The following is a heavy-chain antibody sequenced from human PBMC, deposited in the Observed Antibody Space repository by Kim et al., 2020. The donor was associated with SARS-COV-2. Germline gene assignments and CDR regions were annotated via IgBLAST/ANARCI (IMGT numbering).Heavy chain of an antibody. CDR3: ARGLVEVRGAIGWRFDP. V-gene: IGHV4-34*01. CDR1: GGSFSGYY. D-gene: IGHD3-10*01. CDR2: INHSGST. J-gene: IGHJ5*02. Sequence: SETLSLTCAVYGGSFSGYYWSWIRQPPGKGLEWIGEINHSGSTNYNPSLKSRVTISVDTSKNQFSLKLSSVTAADTAVYYCARGLVEVRGAIGWRFDPWG.